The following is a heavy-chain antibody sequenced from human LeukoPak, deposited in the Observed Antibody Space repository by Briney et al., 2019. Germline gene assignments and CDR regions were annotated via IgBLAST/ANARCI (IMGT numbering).Heavy chain of an antibody. CDR1: GFSFSTYE. J-gene: IGHJ5*02. Sequence: GGSLRLSCAASGFSFSTYEMNWVRQAPGKGLEWVSDITISGNTRNYADSVKGRFTISRDNARNSLYLQMNSLRVEDTAVYYCARGDPYADLCGQGTLVTVAS. CDR2: ITISGNTR. CDR3: ARGDPYADL. V-gene: IGHV3-48*03. D-gene: IGHD2-2*01.